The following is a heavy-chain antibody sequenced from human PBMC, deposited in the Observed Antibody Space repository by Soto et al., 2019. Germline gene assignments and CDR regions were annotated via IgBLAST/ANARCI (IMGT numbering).Heavy chain of an antibody. Sequence: EVQLVASGGGLVQPGRSLRLSCAASGFTFDDYAMHWVRQAPGKGLEWVSGISWNSGSIGYSDSVKGRFTISRDNAKNSLYLQMNSLRAEDTALYYCAKGLHLGELSPVYYFDYWGQGTLVTVSS. CDR3: AKGLHLGELSPVYYFDY. J-gene: IGHJ4*02. CDR2: ISWNSGSI. V-gene: IGHV3-9*01. CDR1: GFTFDDYA. D-gene: IGHD3-16*02.